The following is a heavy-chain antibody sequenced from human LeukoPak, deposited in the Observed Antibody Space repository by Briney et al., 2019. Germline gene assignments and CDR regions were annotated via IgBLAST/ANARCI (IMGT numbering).Heavy chain of an antibody. V-gene: IGHV3-23*01. CDR1: GFTFSSYA. CDR2: ISGSGGST. Sequence: PGGSLRLSCAASGFTFSSYAMSWVRQAPGKGLEWVSAISGSGGSTYYADSVKGRFTISRDNSKNTLYLQMNSLRAEDTAVYYCAKLSGIPPDPYGDSYDYWGQGTLVTVSS. CDR3: AKLSGIPPDPYGDSYDY. J-gene: IGHJ4*02. D-gene: IGHD4-17*01.